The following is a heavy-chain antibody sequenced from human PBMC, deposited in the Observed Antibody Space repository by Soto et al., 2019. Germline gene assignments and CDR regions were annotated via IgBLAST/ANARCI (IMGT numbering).Heavy chain of an antibody. Sequence: QVQLVQSGAEVKKPGSSVKVSCKASGGVFSSYVISWVRQAPGQGLEWMGGIIPMFGTTNYAQQFQGRVTITADESTPTAYMELNDLRSEDTAIYFCTRILQTRILPDSWGQGTWSPSPQ. CDR2: IIPMFGTT. CDR1: GGVFSSYV. J-gene: IGHJ4*02. V-gene: IGHV1-69*01. CDR3: TRILQTRILPDS.